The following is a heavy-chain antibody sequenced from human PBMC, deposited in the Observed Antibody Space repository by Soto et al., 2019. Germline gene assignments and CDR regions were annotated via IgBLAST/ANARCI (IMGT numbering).Heavy chain of an antibody. Sequence: GGSLRLSCAASGFTFSSYGMHWVRQAPGKGLEWVAVIWYDGSNKYYADSVKGRFTISRDNSKNTLYLQMNSLRAEDTAVYYCARDMVSVKFSPVGYWGQGTLVTVSS. V-gene: IGHV3-33*01. CDR3: ARDMVSVKFSPVGY. CDR2: IWYDGSNK. CDR1: GFTFSSYG. D-gene: IGHD2-8*01. J-gene: IGHJ4*02.